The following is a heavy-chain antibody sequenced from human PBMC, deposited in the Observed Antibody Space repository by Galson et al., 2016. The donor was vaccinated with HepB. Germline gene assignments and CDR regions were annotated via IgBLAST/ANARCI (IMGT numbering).Heavy chain of an antibody. CDR1: GGSLSGYF. Sequence: SETLSLTCHVSGGSLSGYFWSWVRQPPGEGLEWIGEVSHTGFTNYNPSVTGRVTISVDTSKGQFSLKLTSLTAADTAVYYCARVYYGSTRSPEGVVAWFDPWGQGDLVVVSS. CDR2: VSHTGFT. CDR3: ARVYYGSTRSPEGVVAWFDP. D-gene: IGHD3-10*01. J-gene: IGHJ5*02. V-gene: IGHV4-34*01.